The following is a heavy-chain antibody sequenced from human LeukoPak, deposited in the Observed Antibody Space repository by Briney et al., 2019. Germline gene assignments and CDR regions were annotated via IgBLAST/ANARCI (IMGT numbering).Heavy chain of an antibody. Sequence: GGSLRLSCVASGFTFSSYSMNWVRQAPGKRLEWVSSISSSSSYIYYADSVKGRFTISRDNAKNSLYLQMNSLRAEDTAVYYCARDLLGTVTTFHAFDIWGQGTMVTVSS. J-gene: IGHJ3*02. CDR3: ARDLLGTVTTFHAFDI. V-gene: IGHV3-21*01. CDR2: ISSSSSYI. CDR1: GFTFSSYS. D-gene: IGHD4-17*01.